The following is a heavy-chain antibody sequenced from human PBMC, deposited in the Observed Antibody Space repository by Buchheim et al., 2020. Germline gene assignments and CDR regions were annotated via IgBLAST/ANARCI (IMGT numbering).Heavy chain of an antibody. Sequence: QVQLVESGGGVVQPGRSLRLSCAASGFTFSSYGMHWVRQAPGKGLEWVAVIWYDGSNKYYADSVKGRFTISRDNAKNSLYLQMNSLRDEDTAVYYCARGNRYDILTGDYYYYGMDVWGQGTT. D-gene: IGHD3-9*01. J-gene: IGHJ6*02. CDR3: ARGNRYDILTGDYYYYGMDV. CDR2: IWYDGSNK. CDR1: GFTFSSYG. V-gene: IGHV3-33*01.